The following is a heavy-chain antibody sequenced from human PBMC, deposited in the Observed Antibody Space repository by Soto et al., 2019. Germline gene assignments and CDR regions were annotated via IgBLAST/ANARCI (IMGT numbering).Heavy chain of an antibody. CDR3: LRGRLSGDYNDY. V-gene: IGHV3-15*01. CDR1: GFTFSDAW. CDR2: IKSRTDGGTT. D-gene: IGHD1-26*01. J-gene: IGHJ4*02. Sequence: EVQLVESGGGLVKPRGSLRLSCAASGFTFSDAWMMWVRQAPGKWLEWVGRIKSRTDGGTTDYAPSVEGRFTISRDDSRDTLYLKMNSLKTEDSALYYCLRGRLSGDYNDYWGQGTLVTVSS.